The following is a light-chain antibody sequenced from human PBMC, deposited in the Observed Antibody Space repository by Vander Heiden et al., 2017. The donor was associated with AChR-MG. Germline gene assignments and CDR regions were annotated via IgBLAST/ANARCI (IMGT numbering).Light chain of an antibody. CDR1: NMGRKR. CDR3: QVWDSSSDRGV. V-gene: IGLV3-21*03. CDR2: DES. J-gene: IGLJ3*02. Sequence: SYVLTPPPSVSVAPGKTARITWGGKNMGRKRVHWDQQKPGQAPVLVVYDESDRPSGIPERFSGSNSGNTATLTISRVEAGDEADYYCQVWDSSSDRGVFGGGTKLTVL.